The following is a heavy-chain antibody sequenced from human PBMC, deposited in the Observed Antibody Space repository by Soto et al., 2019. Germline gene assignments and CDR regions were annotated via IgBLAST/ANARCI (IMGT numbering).Heavy chain of an antibody. CDR1: GFTLRTYA. J-gene: IGHJ4*02. D-gene: IGHD3-3*01. CDR2: ISYDGKFE. Sequence: ESGGGVVQPGRSLRLSCPASGFTLRTYAMHWVRQAPGKGLEWVAVISYDGKFEYYGDSVKGRFTISRDNSRNTVYLQMNSLTTEDTAVYYCARALTVFGVVTPDYWGQGTLVTVSS. V-gene: IGHV3-30*04. CDR3: ARALTVFGVVTPDY.